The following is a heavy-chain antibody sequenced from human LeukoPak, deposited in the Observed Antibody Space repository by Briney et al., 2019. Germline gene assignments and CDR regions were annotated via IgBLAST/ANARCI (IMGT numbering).Heavy chain of an antibody. V-gene: IGHV1-18*04. CDR3: AIDRPSAIGTTARFDP. J-gene: IGHJ5*02. CDR2: ISTYSGNI. Sequence: GASVEVSCKASGYIFTTYSISWVRQAPGQGLEWMGWISTYSGNINYAQKFQGRVTMTTDTSTSTAYMELRSLRSDDTAMYYCAIDRPSAIGTTARFDPWGQGTLVAVSS. D-gene: IGHD1-1*01. CDR1: GYIFTTYS.